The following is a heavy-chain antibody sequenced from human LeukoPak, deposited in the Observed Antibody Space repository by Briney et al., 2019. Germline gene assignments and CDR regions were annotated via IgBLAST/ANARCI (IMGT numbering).Heavy chain of an antibody. D-gene: IGHD2/OR15-2a*01. CDR1: GGSISSYY. V-gene: IGHV4-59*08. J-gene: IGHJ4*02. CDR3: ARFSQYYDSPTHYLDY. CDR2: IYYSGST. Sequence: SETLSLTCTVSGGSISSYYWSWIRQPPGKGLEWIGYIYYSGSTNYNPSLKSRVTISADTSKNQFSLKLSSVTAADTAVYYCARFSQYYDSPTHYLDYWGQGILVTVSS.